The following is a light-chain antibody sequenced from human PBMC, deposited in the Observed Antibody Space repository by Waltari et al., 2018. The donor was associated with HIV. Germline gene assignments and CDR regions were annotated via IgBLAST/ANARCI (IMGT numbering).Light chain of an antibody. CDR3: QQYQSYSQT. V-gene: IGKV1-5*03. J-gene: IGKJ2*01. CDR2: KAS. Sequence: DLQMTQSPSTLSASVGDRVTITCRASQSISSWLAWDQQKPGKAPKLLIYKASSLERGVPSRFSGSGSGTEFTLTISSLQPDDFATYYCQQYQSYSQTFGQGTKLDIK. CDR1: QSISSW.